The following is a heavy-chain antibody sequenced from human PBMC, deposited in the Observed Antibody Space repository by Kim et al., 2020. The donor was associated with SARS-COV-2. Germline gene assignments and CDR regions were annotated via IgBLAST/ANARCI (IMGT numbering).Heavy chain of an antibody. V-gene: IGHV3-11*06. J-gene: IGHJ6*02. Sequence: GGSLRLSCAASGFTFSDYYMSWIRQAPGKGLEWVSYISSSSSYTNYADSVKGRFTISRDNAKNSLYLQMNSLRAEDTAVYYCARVILHYGMDVWGQGTTVTVSS. CDR3: ARVILHYGMDV. CDR1: GFTFSDYY. CDR2: ISSSSSYT. D-gene: IGHD2-15*01.